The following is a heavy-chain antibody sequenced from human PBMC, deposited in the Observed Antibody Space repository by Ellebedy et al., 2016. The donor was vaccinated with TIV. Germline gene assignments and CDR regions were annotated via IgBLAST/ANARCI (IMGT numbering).Heavy chain of an antibody. J-gene: IGHJ6*03. CDR2: LSYDGSNK. CDR1: GFTFSDYG. Sequence: GGSLRLSXAASGFTFSDYGMHWVRQAPGKGLEWVAVLSYDGSNKYYADSVKGRFTISRDNSKNTLYLQMNSLRAEDTAVYYCAKARGIYGVPANMDVWGKGTTLTVSS. CDR3: AKARGIYGVPANMDV. D-gene: IGHD3-16*01. V-gene: IGHV3-30*18.